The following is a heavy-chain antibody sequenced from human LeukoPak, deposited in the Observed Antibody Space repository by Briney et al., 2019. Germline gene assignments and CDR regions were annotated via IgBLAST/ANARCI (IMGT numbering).Heavy chain of an antibody. J-gene: IGHJ4*02. Sequence: PGGSLRLSCAASGFIFSSNYMTWVRQAPGKGLECVSLIYSGSDTYYADSVKGRFTISRDNPKNTLYLQMNSLRAEDTAVYYCARGAYYFDYWGQGALVTVSS. V-gene: IGHV3-53*01. D-gene: IGHD3-16*01. CDR1: GFIFSSNY. CDR2: IYSGSDT. CDR3: ARGAYYFDY.